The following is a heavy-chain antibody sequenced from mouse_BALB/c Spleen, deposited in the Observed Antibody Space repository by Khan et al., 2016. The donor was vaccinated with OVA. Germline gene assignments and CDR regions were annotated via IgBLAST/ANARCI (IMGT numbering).Heavy chain of an antibody. CDR3: GRGNCYGSSSWCGY. V-gene: IGHV1-9*01. J-gene: IGHJ3*01. CDR2: ILPGSGRN. CDR1: GYTFSSYW. D-gene: IGHD1-1*01. Sequence: QVQLKESGAELMKPGASVKISCKATGYTFSSYWIEWVKQRPGHGLEWIGEILPGSGRNNYNEKFKGKATFTADTSSNTAYMQLSNLTSDDSAVFYGGRGNCYGSSSWCGYWGQGTLVTVSA.